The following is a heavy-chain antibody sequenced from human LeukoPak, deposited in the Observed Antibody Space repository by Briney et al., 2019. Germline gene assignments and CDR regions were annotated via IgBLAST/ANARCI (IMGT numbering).Heavy chain of an antibody. J-gene: IGHJ4*02. D-gene: IGHD3-22*01. CDR1: GGSISTSSYY. V-gene: IGHV4-39*07. Sequence: PSETLSLTCTVSGGSISTSSYYWGWVRQPPGKGLEWIGNIFYSGSTYYSPSLKSRVTISIDTSKNQFSLKLSSVTAADTALYYCARGSGYYRPRGVDYWGQGTLVTVSS. CDR2: IFYSGST. CDR3: ARGSGYYRPRGVDY.